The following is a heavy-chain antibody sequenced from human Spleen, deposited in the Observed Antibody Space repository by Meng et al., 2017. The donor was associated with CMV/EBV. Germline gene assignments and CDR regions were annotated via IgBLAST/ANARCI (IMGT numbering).Heavy chain of an antibody. CDR1: CFPFSSSS. D-gene: IGHD6-6*01. CDR3: ARGMPARPTNFDY. V-gene: IGHV3-74*01. Sequence: ASCFPFSSSSMHWVRQAPGTGLVWVSHISSDVSSTAYADSVKGRFTISRDNAKNTLYLQMNSLRVEDTAVYYCARGMPARPTNFDYWGQGTLVTVSS. CDR2: ISSDVSST. J-gene: IGHJ4*02.